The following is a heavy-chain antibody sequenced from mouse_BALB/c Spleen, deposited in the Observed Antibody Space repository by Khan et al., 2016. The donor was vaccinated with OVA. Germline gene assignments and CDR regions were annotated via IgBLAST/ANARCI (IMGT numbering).Heavy chain of an antibody. CDR2: INTYTGEP. CDR1: GSTFTNYG. V-gene: IGHV9-3-1*01. J-gene: IGHJ1*01. D-gene: IGHD2-14*01. CDR3: ARKNYRYDRYFDV. Sequence: QIQLVQSGPELKKPGETVRISCKPSGSTFTNYGMSWVKQAPGKGLKWMGWINTYTGEPTYADDFKGRFALSLETSASTAYLQINNLKNEDTATYFCARKNYRYDRYFDVWGAGTTVTVSS.